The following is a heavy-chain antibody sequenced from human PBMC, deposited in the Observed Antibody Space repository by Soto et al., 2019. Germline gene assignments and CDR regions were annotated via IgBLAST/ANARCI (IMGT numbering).Heavy chain of an antibody. Sequence: PSETLSLTCAVYGGSFSGYYWSWIRQPPGKGLEWIGEINHSGSTNYNPSLKSRVTISVDTSKNQFSLKLSSVTAADTAVYYCARAGFRSTTSECWFDPWGQGTLVTVSS. CDR1: GGSFSGYY. J-gene: IGHJ5*02. CDR2: INHSGST. D-gene: IGHD2-2*01. V-gene: IGHV4-34*01. CDR3: ARAGFRSTTSECWFDP.